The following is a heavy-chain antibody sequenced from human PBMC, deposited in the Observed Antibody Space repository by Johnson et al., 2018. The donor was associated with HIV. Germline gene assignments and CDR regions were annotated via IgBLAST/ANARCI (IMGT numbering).Heavy chain of an antibody. CDR2: FNWNGDTT. CDR3: ARSWAYYYALTDAFDI. V-gene: IGHV3-20*04. J-gene: IGHJ3*02. Sequence: VQLVESGGGVVQPGRSLRLSCAASGFTFSSYAMHWVRQAPGQGLEWVAGFNWNGDTTSYADSVKGRFTISRDNAKNSLYLQMNSLRAEDPAVYYCARSWAYYYALTDAFDIWGQGTMVTVSS. D-gene: IGHD3-10*01. CDR1: GFTFSSYA.